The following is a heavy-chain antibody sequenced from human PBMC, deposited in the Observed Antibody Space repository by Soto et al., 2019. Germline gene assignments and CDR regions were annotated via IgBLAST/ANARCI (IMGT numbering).Heavy chain of an antibody. V-gene: IGHV3-11*05. CDR1: GITFSDYY. Sequence: QVQLVESGGGLVKPGGSLRLSCAASGITFSDYYMSWIRQAPGKGLELVSYISSSGHYTEHADSVRGRFTTSRDNARNSLYRQMNSLRVEDTAVYYCARDLDGMDVWGQGTTVTVSS. CDR3: ARDLDGMDV. J-gene: IGHJ6*02. CDR2: ISSSGHYT.